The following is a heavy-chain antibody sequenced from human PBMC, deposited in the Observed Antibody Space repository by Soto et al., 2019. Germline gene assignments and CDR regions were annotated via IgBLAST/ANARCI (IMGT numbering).Heavy chain of an antibody. J-gene: IGHJ6*02. CDR1: GGSVSSGSYY. V-gene: IGHV4-61*01. Sequence: SETQSLTCTVSGGSVSSGSYYWSWIRQPPGKGLEWIGYIYYSGSTNYNPSLKGRVTISVDTSKNQFSLKLSSVTAADTAVYYCASTVTTKEYYYYYGMDVWGQGTTVTVSS. CDR3: ASTVTTKEYYYYYGMDV. D-gene: IGHD4-17*01. CDR2: IYYSGST.